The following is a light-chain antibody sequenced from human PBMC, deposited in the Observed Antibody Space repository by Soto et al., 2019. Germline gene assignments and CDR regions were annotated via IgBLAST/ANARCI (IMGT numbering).Light chain of an antibody. CDR1: SSDVGGYNF. CDR3: TSYAGSNIPVV. J-gene: IGLJ2*01. V-gene: IGLV2-8*01. CDR2: EVS. Sequence: QSALTQPPSASGSPGQSVTISCTGTSSDVGGYNFVSWYQQHPGKAPKLMIYEVSKRPSGVPDRFSGSKSGNTASLTVSGLQADHEADYYCTSYAGSNIPVVFGGGTQLTVL.